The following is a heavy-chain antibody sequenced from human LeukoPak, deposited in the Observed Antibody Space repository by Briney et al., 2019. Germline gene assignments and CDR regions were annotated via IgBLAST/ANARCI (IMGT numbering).Heavy chain of an antibody. V-gene: IGHV3-53*01. CDR1: GFTVSSNY. CDR2: IYSGGST. J-gene: IGHJ4*02. CDR3: AKGGVYGDYYFDY. D-gene: IGHD4-17*01. Sequence: GGSLRLSCAASGFTVSSNYMSWVRQAPGKGLEWVSVIYSGGSTYYADSVKGRFTISRDNSKNTLYLQMNSLRAEDTAVYYCAKGGVYGDYYFDYWGQGTLVTVSS.